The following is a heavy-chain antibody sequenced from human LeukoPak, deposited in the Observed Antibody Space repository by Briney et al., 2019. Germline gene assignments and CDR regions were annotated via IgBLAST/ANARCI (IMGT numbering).Heavy chain of an antibody. CDR1: GFTFSSYS. CDR3: ARVRGVTLSYHYFDY. Sequence: PGGSLRLSCAASGFTFSSYSMNWDRQAPGKGLEWVSSISSSSGYIYYADSVKGRFTVSRDNAKNSLYLQMNSLRDEDTAVYYCARVRGVTLSYHYFDYWGQGTLVTVSS. J-gene: IGHJ4*02. D-gene: IGHD3-10*01. V-gene: IGHV3-21*01. CDR2: ISSSSGYI.